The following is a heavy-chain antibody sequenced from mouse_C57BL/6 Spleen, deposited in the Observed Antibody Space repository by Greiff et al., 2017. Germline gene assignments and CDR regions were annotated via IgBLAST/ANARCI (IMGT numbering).Heavy chain of an antibody. CDR1: GYTFTSYW. CDR2: IYPGSGSN. J-gene: IGHJ2*01. D-gene: IGHD2-3*01. CDR3: ARSRYDCYSDY. V-gene: IGHV1-55*01. Sequence: VQLQQSGAELVKPGASVKMSCKASGYTFTSYWITWVKQRPGQGLEWIGDIYPGSGSNNYNEKFKSKATLTVDTSSSTAYMQLSSLTSEDSAVYYCARSRYDCYSDYWGQGTTLTVSS.